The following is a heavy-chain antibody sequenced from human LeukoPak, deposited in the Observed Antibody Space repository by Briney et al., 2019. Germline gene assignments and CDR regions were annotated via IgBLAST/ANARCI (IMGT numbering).Heavy chain of an antibody. V-gene: IGHV4-4*02. CDR3: ARGFNYYDSSGYHQGGYFDY. J-gene: IGHJ4*02. D-gene: IGHD3-22*01. CDR1: GGFISSSNW. CDR2: IYHSGST. Sequence: PSETLSLTCAVSGGFISSSNWWSWVRQPPGKGLEWIGEIYHSGSTNYNPSLKSRVTISVDKSKNQFSLKLSSVTAADTAVYYCARGFNYYDSSGYHQGGYFDYWGQGTLVTVSS.